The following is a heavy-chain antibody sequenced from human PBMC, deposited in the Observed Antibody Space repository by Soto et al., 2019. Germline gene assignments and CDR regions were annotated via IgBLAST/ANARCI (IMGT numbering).Heavy chain of an antibody. V-gene: IGHV3-33*03. J-gene: IGHJ4*02. CDR2: IWSDGSNK. Sequence: PGGSHRLSSTASGLNFRNYAIHWVRQAPGKGLEWVSVIWSDGSNKYYTDSVKGRFTISKDTSKNQVVLTMTNMDPVDTATYYCARAYGSGSSAPFDYWGQGTLVTVSS. CDR1: GLNFRNYA. CDR3: ARAYGSGSSAPFDY. D-gene: IGHD3-10*01.